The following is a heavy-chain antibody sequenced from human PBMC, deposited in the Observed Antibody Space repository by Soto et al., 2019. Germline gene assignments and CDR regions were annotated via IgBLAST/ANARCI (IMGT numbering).Heavy chain of an antibody. J-gene: IGHJ5*02. D-gene: IGHD3-3*01. CDR3: ARDPHEFWTSYWFDP. CDR2: ISAYDGKT. V-gene: IGHV1-18*01. Sequence: ASVKISCKTSGYTFNTYGINWVRQAPGQGLELMGWISAYDGKTTYAEKFQGRVTLTTDTSTSTAYMELRSLRSDDTAIYYCARDPHEFWTSYWFDPWGQGTPVTVSS. CDR1: GYTFNTYG.